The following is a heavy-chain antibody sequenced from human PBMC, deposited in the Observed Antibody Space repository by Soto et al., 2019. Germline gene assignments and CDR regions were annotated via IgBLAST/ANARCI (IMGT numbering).Heavy chain of an antibody. CDR2: IDPSDSYT. D-gene: IGHD3-10*01. V-gene: IGHV5-10-1*01. J-gene: IGHJ6*02. Sequence: GESRKISCKGSGYSFTSYWISWVRQMPGKGLEWMGRIDPSDSYTNYSPSFQGHVTISADKSISTAYLQWSSLKASDTAMYYCARHHYYGSGHYGMDVWGQGTTVTVSS. CDR1: GYSFTSYW. CDR3: ARHHYYGSGHYGMDV.